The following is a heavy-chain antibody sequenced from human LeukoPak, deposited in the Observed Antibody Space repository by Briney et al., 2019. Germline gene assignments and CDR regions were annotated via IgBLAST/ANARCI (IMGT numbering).Heavy chain of an antibody. CDR1: GFTVSSNY. J-gene: IGHJ6*03. CDR3: ARGIAAAGTIYDYYYYMDV. V-gene: IGHV3-66*01. Sequence: GGSLRLSCAASGFTVSSNYMSWVRQAPGKGLEWVSVIYSGGSTYYADSVKGRFTISRDNSKNTLYLQMNSLRAEDTAVYYCARGIAAAGTIYDYYYYMDVWGKGTTVTVSS. D-gene: IGHD6-13*01. CDR2: IYSGGST.